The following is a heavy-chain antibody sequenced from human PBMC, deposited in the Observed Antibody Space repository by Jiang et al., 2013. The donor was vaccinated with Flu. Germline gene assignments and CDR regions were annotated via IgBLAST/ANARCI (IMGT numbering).Heavy chain of an antibody. D-gene: IGHD2-2*01. CDR3: ARDKGDIVVVPAATTVGWFDP. CDR1: GGSISSYY. J-gene: IGHJ5*02. V-gene: IGHV4-4*07. CDR2: IYTSGST. Sequence: GPGLVKPSETLSLTCTVSGGSISSYYWSWIRQPAGKGLEWIGRIYTSGSTNYNPSLKSRVTMSVDTSKNQFSLKLSSVTAADTAVYYCARDKGDIVVVPAATTVGWFDPWGQGTLVTVSS.